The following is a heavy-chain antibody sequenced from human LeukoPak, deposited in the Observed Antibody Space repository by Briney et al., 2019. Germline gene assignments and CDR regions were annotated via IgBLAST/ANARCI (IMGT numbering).Heavy chain of an antibody. V-gene: IGHV3-21*01. J-gene: IGHJ4*02. CDR3: ARARYCSSTNCYEHDY. D-gene: IGHD2-2*01. CDR2: ISSSSRYI. Sequence: GGSLRLSCAASGFTFSSYSMNWVRQAPGKGLEWVSSISSSSRYIYYADSVKGRFTISRDNAKSSLYLQMNSLRADDTAVYYCARARYCSSTNCYEHDYWGQGTLVTVSS. CDR1: GFTFSSYS.